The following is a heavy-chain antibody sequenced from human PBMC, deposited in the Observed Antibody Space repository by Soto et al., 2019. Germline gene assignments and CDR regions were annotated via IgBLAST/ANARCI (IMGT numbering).Heavy chain of an antibody. Sequence: QVQLVQSGAEVKKPGASVKVSCKASGYTFTSYDINWVRQATGQGPEWMGWMNPDSGHTGYARKCRDRISMTRNTAITTAYMELTSLRSDDTAIYYCARGRVLYSSSNYFDPWGRGTLVTVSS. CDR2: MNPDSGHT. CDR1: GYTFTSYD. J-gene: IGHJ5*02. V-gene: IGHV1-8*01. CDR3: ARGRVLYSSSNYFDP. D-gene: IGHD6-6*01.